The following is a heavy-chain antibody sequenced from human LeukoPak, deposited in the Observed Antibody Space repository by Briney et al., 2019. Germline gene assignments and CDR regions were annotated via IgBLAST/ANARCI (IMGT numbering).Heavy chain of an antibody. V-gene: IGHV1-8*01. J-gene: IGHJ4*02. CDR1: GYTFTSYN. Sequence: ASVKVSCKASGYTFTSYNIDWVRQAAGQGLEWMGWMNPNNGKTGYAQNFQGRVTMTRNTSISTAYMELSSLRSEDTAVYYCARVWRGSYSDWGQGTLVAVSS. CDR2: MNPNNGKT. D-gene: IGHD1-26*01. CDR3: ARVWRGSYSD.